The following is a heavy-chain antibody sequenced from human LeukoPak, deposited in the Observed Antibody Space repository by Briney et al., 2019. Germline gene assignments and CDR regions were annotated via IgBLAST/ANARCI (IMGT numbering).Heavy chain of an antibody. CDR3: AKDIRDGYSFDY. J-gene: IGHJ4*02. D-gene: IGHD5-24*01. CDR2: ISGSGGST. Sequence: GGSLRLSCAASGFTSSSYAMSWVRQAPGKGLEWVSAISGSGGSTYSADSVKGRFTISRDNSKNTLYLQMNSLRAEDTAVYYCAKDIRDGYSFDYWGQGTLVTVSS. V-gene: IGHV3-23*01. CDR1: GFTSSSYA.